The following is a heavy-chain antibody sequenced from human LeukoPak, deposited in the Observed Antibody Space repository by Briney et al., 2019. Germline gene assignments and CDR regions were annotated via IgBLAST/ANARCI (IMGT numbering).Heavy chain of an antibody. CDR1: GFTFSSYW. D-gene: IGHD3-22*01. Sequence: PGGSLRLSCAASGFTFSSYWMHWVRQAPGKGLVWVSRINSDGSSTSYADSVKCRVTISRDNAKNTLYLQMNSLRAEDTAVYYCARGSHTTMIVVVITEYWGQGTLVTVSS. V-gene: IGHV3-74*01. CDR2: INSDGSST. CDR3: ARGSHTTMIVVVITEY. J-gene: IGHJ4*02.